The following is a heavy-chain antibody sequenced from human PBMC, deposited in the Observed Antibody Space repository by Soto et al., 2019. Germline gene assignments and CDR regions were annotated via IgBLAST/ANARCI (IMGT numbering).Heavy chain of an antibody. D-gene: IGHD3-3*01. J-gene: IGHJ6*03. CDR2: IYPGDPDT. Sequence: LGESLKISCKGSGYSFTSYWIGWVRQMPGKGLEWMGIIYPGDPDTRYSPSFQGQVTISADKSISTAYLQWSSLKASDTAMYYCARMTYYDFWSGFPGGYYYYYMDVWGKGTTVTVSS. CDR3: ARMTYYDFWSGFPGGYYYYYMDV. CDR1: GYSFTSYW. V-gene: IGHV5-51*01.